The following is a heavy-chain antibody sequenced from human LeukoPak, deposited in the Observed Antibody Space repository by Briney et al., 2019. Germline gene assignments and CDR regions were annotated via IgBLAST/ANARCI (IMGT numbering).Heavy chain of an antibody. D-gene: IGHD3-16*01. CDR2: IYSGGST. CDR3: ARTDYSHFDY. CDR1: GFTFSSYE. Sequence: GGSLRLSCAASGFTFSSYEMNWVRQAPGKGLEWVSIIYSGGSTYYADSVKGRFTISRDNSKNTLYLQMNSLRVEDTAVYYCARTDYSHFDYWGQGTLVTVSS. V-gene: IGHV3-66*02. J-gene: IGHJ4*02.